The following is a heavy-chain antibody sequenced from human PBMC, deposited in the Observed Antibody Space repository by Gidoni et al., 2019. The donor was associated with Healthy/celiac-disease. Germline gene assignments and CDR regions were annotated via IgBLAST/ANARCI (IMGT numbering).Heavy chain of an antibody. CDR3: ARGAYSYGKDY. CDR2: MNPNSGNT. V-gene: IGHV1-8*01. D-gene: IGHD5-18*01. Sequence: QVQLVQSGSALTTPGASLKFSCTASVYTFTSYDINWVRQATGQGLEWMGWMNPNSGNTGYAQKFQGRVTMTRNTSISTAYMELSSLRSEDTAVYYCARGAYSYGKDYWGQGTLVTVSS. CDR1: VYTFTSYD. J-gene: IGHJ4*02.